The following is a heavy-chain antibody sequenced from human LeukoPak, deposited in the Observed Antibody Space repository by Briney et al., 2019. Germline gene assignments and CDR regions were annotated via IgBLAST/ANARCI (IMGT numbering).Heavy chain of an antibody. CDR2: IYYSGST. CDR1: GGSISSYY. J-gene: IGHJ4*02. D-gene: IGHD5-18*01. Sequence: YPSETLSLTCTVSGGSISSYYWSWIRQPPGKGLEWIGYIYYSGSTNYNPSLKSRVTISVDTSKNQFSLKLSSVTAADTAVYYCAHSYGPYYFDYWGQGTLVTVSS. CDR3: AHSYGPYYFDY. V-gene: IGHV4-59*01.